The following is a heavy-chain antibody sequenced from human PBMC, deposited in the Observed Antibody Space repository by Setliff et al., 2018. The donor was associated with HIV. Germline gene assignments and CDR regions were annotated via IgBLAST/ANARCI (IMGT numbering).Heavy chain of an antibody. D-gene: IGHD5-18*01. CDR2: IRYDGSNK. Sequence: GESLKISCAASGFTFSTYGMHWVRQAPGKGLEWVAFIRYDGSNKYHADSVKGRFTISRDNSKYTLYLQMNSLRPEDTAVYYCAKDRVSGGLWLRELIDFWGQGTLVTVSS. J-gene: IGHJ4*02. CDR1: GFTFSTYG. V-gene: IGHV3-30*02. CDR3: AKDRVSGGLWLRELIDF.